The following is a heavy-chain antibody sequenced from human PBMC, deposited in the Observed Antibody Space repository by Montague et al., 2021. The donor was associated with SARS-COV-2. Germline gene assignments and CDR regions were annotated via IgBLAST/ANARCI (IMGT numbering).Heavy chain of an antibody. CDR1: GGSFSTYY. J-gene: IGHJ4*02. V-gene: IGHV4-34*01. Sequence: SETLSLTCAVSGGSFSTYYWRWIRPPPGTGLDWIGVGYLRGSTIHYPSPKTRITISVDTSKNQYSLKLNSVTAADAAVYYCAKGILTRNMAVVVLLGGIYYFDSWGQGTLVAVAS. CDR2: GYLRGST. D-gene: IGHD3-22*01. CDR3: AKGILTRNMAVVVLLGGIYYFDS.